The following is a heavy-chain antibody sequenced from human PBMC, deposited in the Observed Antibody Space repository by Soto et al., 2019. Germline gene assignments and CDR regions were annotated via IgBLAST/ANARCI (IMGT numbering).Heavy chain of an antibody. V-gene: IGHV3-23*01. Sequence: GGSLRLSCAASGFTFSSYAMNWVRQAPGKGLEWVSGISGGGGSTHYADSVKGRFTISRDNSKNTLYLQMNSLRAEDTAVYYCAKVAVAYRGVFDPWGQGTLVTVSS. D-gene: IGHD6-19*01. CDR1: GFTFSSYA. CDR3: AKVAVAYRGVFDP. CDR2: ISGGGGST. J-gene: IGHJ5*02.